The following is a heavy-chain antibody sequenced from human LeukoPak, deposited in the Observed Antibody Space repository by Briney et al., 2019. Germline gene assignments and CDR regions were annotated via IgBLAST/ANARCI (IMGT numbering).Heavy chain of an antibody. CDR3: ARGGSYYWPIDL. D-gene: IGHD1-26*01. Sequence: GGYLRLSCAASGFTFSSNSMNWVRQAPGKGLEWVSYISTSSITIKYADAVKGRFTISRDNDKNSVYLQMNSLRADDTAVYYCARGGSYYWPIDLWGQGTLVTVSS. CDR2: ISTSSITI. V-gene: IGHV3-48*01. CDR1: GFTFSSNS. J-gene: IGHJ5*02.